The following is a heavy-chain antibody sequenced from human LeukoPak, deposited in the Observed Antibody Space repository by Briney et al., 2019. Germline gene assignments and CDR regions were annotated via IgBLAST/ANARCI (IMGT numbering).Heavy chain of an antibody. J-gene: IGHJ5*02. D-gene: IGHD6-6*01. CDR3: ARDEEEYSSSSGGVGWFDP. CDR2: IYHSGST. V-gene: IGHV4-38-2*02. Sequence: SETLSLTCTVSGYSISSGYYWGWIRQPPGKGLEWIGSIYHSGSTYYNPSLKSRVTISVDTSKNQFSLKLSSVTAADTVVYYCARDEEEYSSSSGGVGWFDPWGQGTLVTVSS. CDR1: GYSISSGYY.